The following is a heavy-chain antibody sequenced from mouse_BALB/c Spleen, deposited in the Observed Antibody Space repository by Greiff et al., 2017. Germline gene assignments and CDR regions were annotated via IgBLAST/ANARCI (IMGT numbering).Heavy chain of an antibody. Sequence: VQLQQSGAELVKPGASVKLSCTASGFNIKDTYMHWVKQRPEQGLEWIGRIDPANGNTKYDPKFQGKATITADTSSNTAYLQLSSLTSEDTAVYYCAKGYYGSRRYFDVWGAGTTVTVSS. V-gene: IGHV14-3*02. CDR1: GFNIKDTY. CDR2: IDPANGNT. CDR3: AKGYYGSRRYFDV. J-gene: IGHJ1*01. D-gene: IGHD1-1*01.